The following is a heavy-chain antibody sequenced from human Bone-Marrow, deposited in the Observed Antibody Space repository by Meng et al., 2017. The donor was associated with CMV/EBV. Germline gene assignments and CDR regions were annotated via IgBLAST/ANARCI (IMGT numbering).Heavy chain of an antibody. CDR1: GFTFSNVW. Sequence: VCGFTFSNVWMRGVHQAPGKGVEWVGHVKAKMDAGTTEYASPVKGRFNISRDDAKSMVFLQLDSLKTEDRAVYYCSADFMGGYFADWGQGTLVTVSS. V-gene: IGHV3-15*01. CDR2: VKAKMDAGTT. D-gene: IGHD2-15*01. CDR3: SADFMGGYFAD. J-gene: IGHJ4*02.